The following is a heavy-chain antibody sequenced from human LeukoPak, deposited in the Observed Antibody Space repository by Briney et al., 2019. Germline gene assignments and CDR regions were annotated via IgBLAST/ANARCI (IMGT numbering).Heavy chain of an antibody. CDR1: GGTFSSYA. J-gene: IGHJ3*02. V-gene: IGHV1-69*01. CDR3: AIQREIGAFDI. CDR2: IIPIFGTA. Sequence: TVKVSCKASGGTFSSYAISWVRQAPGQGLEWMGGIIPIFGTANYAQKFQGRVTITADESTSTAYMELSSLRSEDTAVYYCAIQREIGAFDIWGQGTMVTVSS.